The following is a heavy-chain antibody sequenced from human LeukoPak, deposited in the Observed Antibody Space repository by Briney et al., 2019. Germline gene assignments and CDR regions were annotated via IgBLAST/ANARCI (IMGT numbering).Heavy chain of an antibody. J-gene: IGHJ5*02. CDR1: GFTFDGYA. V-gene: IGHV3-9*01. Sequence: GGSLRLSCAASGFTFDGYAMHRVRQAPGKGLEWVSGISWNSGSIGYADSVKGRFTISRDNAKNSLYLQMNSLRAEDTALYYCAKDLGGTVLASWGQGTLVTVPS. CDR2: ISWNSGSI. D-gene: IGHD2-8*02. CDR3: AKDLGGTVLAS.